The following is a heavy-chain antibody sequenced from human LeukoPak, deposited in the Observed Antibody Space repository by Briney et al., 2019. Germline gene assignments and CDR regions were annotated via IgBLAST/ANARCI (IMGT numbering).Heavy chain of an antibody. D-gene: IGHD3-22*01. CDR1: GFTFSSYG. Sequence: PGGSLRLSCAASGFTFSSYGMHWVRQAPGKGLEWVAVIWYDGSNKYYADSVKGRFTISRDNSKNTLYLQMNSLRAEDTAVYYCARDFYYYDSSGYSDAFDIWGQGTMVTVSS. CDR3: ARDFYYYDSSGYSDAFDI. V-gene: IGHV3-33*01. CDR2: IWYDGSNK. J-gene: IGHJ3*02.